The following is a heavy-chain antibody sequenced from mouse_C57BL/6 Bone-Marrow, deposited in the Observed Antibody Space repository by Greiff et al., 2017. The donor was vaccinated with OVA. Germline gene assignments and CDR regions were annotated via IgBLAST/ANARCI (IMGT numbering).Heavy chain of an antibody. Sequence: QVQLKQSGAELARPGASVKLSCKASGYTFTSYGISWVKQRTGQGLEWIGEIYPRSGNTYYNEKFKGKATLTADKSSSTAYMELRSLTSEDSAVYFCAAGGGTWFAYWGQGTLVTVSA. CDR3: AAGGGTWFAY. J-gene: IGHJ3*01. V-gene: IGHV1-81*01. CDR1: GYTFTSYG. CDR2: IYPRSGNT.